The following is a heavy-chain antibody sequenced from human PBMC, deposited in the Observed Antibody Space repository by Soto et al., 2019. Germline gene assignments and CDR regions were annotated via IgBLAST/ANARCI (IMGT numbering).Heavy chain of an antibody. V-gene: IGHV1-69*13. J-gene: IGHJ6*02. D-gene: IGHD2-2*01. CDR1: GGTFSSYA. CDR2: IIPIFGTA. Sequence: SVKVYCKASGGTFSSYAISWVRQAPGQGIEWMGGIIPIFGTANYAQKFQGRVTITADESTSTAYMELSSLRSEDTAVYYCARGRSSTSWFFRHYYYCYVMAFCGQGSTVIGS. CDR3: ARGRSSTSWFFRHYYYCYVMAF.